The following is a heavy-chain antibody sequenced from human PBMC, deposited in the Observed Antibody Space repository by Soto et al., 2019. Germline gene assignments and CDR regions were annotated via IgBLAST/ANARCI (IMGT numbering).Heavy chain of an antibody. J-gene: IGHJ4*02. Sequence: QVKLVESGGGVVQPGRSLRLSCAASGFTSSTYGMHWVRQAPGKGLEWVAFISYDGNNRYYRDSVKGRFTISRDKSKNTLYLQMNSLRAEDTAVYYCAKIRSGWYGGAFDDWGRGTLVTVSS. V-gene: IGHV3-30*18. CDR2: ISYDGNNR. D-gene: IGHD6-19*01. CDR3: AKIRSGWYGGAFDD. CDR1: GFTSSTYG.